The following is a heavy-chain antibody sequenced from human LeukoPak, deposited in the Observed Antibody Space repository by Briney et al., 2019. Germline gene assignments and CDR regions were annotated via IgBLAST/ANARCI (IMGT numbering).Heavy chain of an antibody. J-gene: IGHJ4*02. CDR1: GYTFTGYY. V-gene: IGHV1-18*04. Sequence: ASVKVSCKASGYTFTGYYMHWVRQAPGQGLEWMGWISAYNGNTNYAQKLQGRVTMTTDTSTSTAYMELRSLRSDDTAVYYCARAYCSSTSCYAEMYYFDYWGQGTLVTVSS. CDR3: ARAYCSSTSCYAEMYYFDY. CDR2: ISAYNGNT. D-gene: IGHD2-2*01.